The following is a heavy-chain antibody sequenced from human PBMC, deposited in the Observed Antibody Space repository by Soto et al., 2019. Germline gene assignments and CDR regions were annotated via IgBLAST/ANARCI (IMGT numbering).Heavy chain of an antibody. Sequence: SETLSLTCAVYVGSFSGYYWSCIRQPPGKGLEWIGEINHSGSTNYNPSLKSRVTISVDTSKNQFSLKLSSVTAADTAVYYCARASYRGVFEPWGQGTLVNVS. D-gene: IGHD3-10*01. CDR3: ARASYRGVFEP. J-gene: IGHJ5*02. CDR1: VGSFSGYY. V-gene: IGHV4-34*01. CDR2: INHSGST.